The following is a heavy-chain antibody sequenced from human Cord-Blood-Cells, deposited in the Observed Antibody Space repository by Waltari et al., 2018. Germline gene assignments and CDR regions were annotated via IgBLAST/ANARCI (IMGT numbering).Heavy chain of an antibody. CDR1: GYTFTSYG. CDR2: MSAYNGNT. Sequence: QVQLVQSGAEVKKPGASVKVSCKASGYTFTSYGISWVRQAPGKGLEWMGWMSAYNGNTNYEQKPQGRDTMTTDPSTSTAYMELRSLRSDDAAVYYCARDRGDIVGATTRFDYWGQGTLVTVSS. CDR3: ARDRGDIVGATTRFDY. D-gene: IGHD1-26*01. V-gene: IGHV1-18*01. J-gene: IGHJ4*02.